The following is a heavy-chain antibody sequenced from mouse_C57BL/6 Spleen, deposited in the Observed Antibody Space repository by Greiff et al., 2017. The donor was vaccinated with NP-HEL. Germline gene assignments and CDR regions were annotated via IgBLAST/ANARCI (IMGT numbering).Heavy chain of an antibody. CDR2: IDPSDSET. V-gene: IGHV1-52*01. D-gene: IGHD2-1*01. J-gene: IGHJ2*01. CDR3: ARNPALYYGKDYFDY. CDR1: GYTFTSYW. Sequence: VQLQQPGAELVRPGSSVKLSCKASGYTFTSYWMHWVKQRPIQGLEWIGNIDPSDSETHYNQKFKDKATLTVDKSSSTAYMQLSSLTSEDSAVYYCARNPALYYGKDYFDYWGQGTTLTVSS.